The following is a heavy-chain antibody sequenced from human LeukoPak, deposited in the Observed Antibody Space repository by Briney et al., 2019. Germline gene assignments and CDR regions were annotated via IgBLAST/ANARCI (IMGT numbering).Heavy chain of an antibody. Sequence: SETLSLTCTVSGASISSHYWTWIRQPAGKGLEWIGRIHNSGTTNYNPSLKSRVTISVDTSRNQFSLKLTSVTAADTAVYYWAEEPAAAGRGGGEDFDYWGQGTLVTASS. D-gene: IGHD6-13*01. J-gene: IGHJ4*02. CDR3: AEEPAAAGRGGGEDFDY. CDR2: IHNSGTT. V-gene: IGHV4-4*07. CDR1: GASISSHY.